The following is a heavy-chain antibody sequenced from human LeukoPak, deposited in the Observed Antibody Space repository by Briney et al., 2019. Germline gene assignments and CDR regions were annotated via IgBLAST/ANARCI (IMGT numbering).Heavy chain of an antibody. CDR1: GFSFNEYP. D-gene: IGHD1-14*01. J-gene: IGHJ4*02. CDR3: ATGSQPGTTFDY. V-gene: IGHV3-43*02. CDR2: ISGDGSVT. Sequence: GGSLRLSCAASGFSFNEYPMHWVRQAPGKGLEWVSLISGDGSVTSYADSVKGRFTISRDNSENSLYLQMNSLRVEDTALYYCATGSQPGTTFDYWGQGTLVTASS.